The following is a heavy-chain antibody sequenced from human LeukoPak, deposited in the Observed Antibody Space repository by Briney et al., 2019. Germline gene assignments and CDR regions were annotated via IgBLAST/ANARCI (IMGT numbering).Heavy chain of an antibody. CDR3: ARRGGSHFDY. V-gene: IGHV4-38-2*01. Sequence: SETLSLTCAVSGYSISSGYYWGWIRQPPGKGLEWIGSIYHSGSTYYNPSLKSRGTISVDTSKNQFSLKLSSVTAADTAVYYCARRGGSHFDYWGQGTLVTVSS. J-gene: IGHJ4*02. CDR1: GYSISSGYY. CDR2: IYHSGST. D-gene: IGHD2-15*01.